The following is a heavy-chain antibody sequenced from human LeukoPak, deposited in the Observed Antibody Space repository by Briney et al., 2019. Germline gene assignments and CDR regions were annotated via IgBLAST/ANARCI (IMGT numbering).Heavy chain of an antibody. CDR2: IYSSGST. V-gene: IGHV4-4*07. D-gene: IGHD2-2*01. CDR1: GGSISSYY. CDR3: ARVIRSITSCYEMDY. J-gene: IGHJ4*02. Sequence: SETLCLTCTVSGGSISSYYWNWIRQPAGKGLEWIGRIYSSGSTNYNPSLKSRVTMSVDKSKNQFSLKLSSVTAADTAVYYCARVIRSITSCYEMDYWGQGTLVTVSS.